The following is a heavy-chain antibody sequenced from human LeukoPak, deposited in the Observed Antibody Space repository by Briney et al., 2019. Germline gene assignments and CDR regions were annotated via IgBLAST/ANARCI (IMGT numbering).Heavy chain of an antibody. J-gene: IGHJ4*02. CDR3: ARSPHSGCHFDY. CDR1: GGSFSGYY. V-gene: IGHV4-34*01. CDR2: INHSGST. Sequence: PSETLSLTCAVYGGSFSGYYWSWIRQPPGKGLEWIGEINHSGSTNYNPSLKSRVTISVDTSKNQFSLKLSSVTAADTAVYYCARSPHSGCHFDYWGQGTLVTVSS. D-gene: IGHD6-19*01.